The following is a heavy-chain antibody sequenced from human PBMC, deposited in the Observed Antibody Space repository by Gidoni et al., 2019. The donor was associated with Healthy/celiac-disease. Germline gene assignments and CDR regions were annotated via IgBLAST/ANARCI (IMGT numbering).Heavy chain of an antibody. Sequence: QVQLVQSGAEVKKPGASVKASCTAYGYPFTSYDINWGGHASGQGLEWMGWMNPNRGNTGYAQKFQGRVTMTRNTSISTAYMELSSLRSEDTAVYYCARALLGSGSYYNGHWFDPWGQGTLVTVSS. J-gene: IGHJ5*02. CDR3: ARALLGSGSYYNGHWFDP. CDR2: MNPNRGNT. CDR1: GYPFTSYD. V-gene: IGHV1-8*01. D-gene: IGHD3-10*01.